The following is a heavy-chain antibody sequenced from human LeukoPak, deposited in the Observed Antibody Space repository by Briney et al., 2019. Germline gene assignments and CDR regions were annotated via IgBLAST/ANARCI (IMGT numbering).Heavy chain of an antibody. Sequence: GGSLRLSCAASGFTFSSYAMSWVRQAPGKGLEWVSAISGTGGRTYYADSVKGRFTISRDNSKNTLYLQMNSLRAEDTAVYYCAEEPASSGWFDPWGQGTLVAVSS. D-gene: IGHD6-19*01. J-gene: IGHJ5*02. CDR2: ISGTGGRT. V-gene: IGHV3-23*01. CDR3: AEEPASSGWFDP. CDR1: GFTFSSYA.